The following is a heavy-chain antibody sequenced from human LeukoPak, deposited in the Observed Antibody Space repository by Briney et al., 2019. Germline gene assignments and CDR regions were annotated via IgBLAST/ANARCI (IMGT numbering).Heavy chain of an antibody. D-gene: IGHD2-15*01. Sequence: ASVKVSCKASGYTFTSYYMHWVRQAPGQGLEWMGRINPNSGGTNYAQKFQGRVTMTRDTSISTAYMELSRLRSDDTAVYYCARRYCSGGSCYGPFDYWGQGTLVTVSS. CDR1: GYTFTSYY. CDR2: INPNSGGT. CDR3: ARRYCSGGSCYGPFDY. J-gene: IGHJ4*02. V-gene: IGHV1-2*06.